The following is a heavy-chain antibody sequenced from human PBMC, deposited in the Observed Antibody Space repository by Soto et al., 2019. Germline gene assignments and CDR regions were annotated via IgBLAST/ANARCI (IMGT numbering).Heavy chain of an antibody. D-gene: IGHD3-10*01. CDR1: EVYVSNGGYS. Sequence: QTHSLTHNLSEVYVSNGGYSWSWIRKHPGNCLEWIGYIYYSGSTYYNPSLKSRVTISVDTSKTQFSLKLSSVTAADAAVYYCARGRAITLVRGVIPYYVDSGGQGTLVTV. CDR3: ARGRAITLVRGVIPYYVDS. V-gene: IGHV4-31*03. J-gene: IGHJ4*02. CDR2: IYYSGST.